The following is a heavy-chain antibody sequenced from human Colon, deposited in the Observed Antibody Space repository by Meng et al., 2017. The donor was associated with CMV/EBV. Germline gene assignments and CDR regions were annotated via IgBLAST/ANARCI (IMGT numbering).Heavy chain of an antibody. V-gene: IGHV2-5*02. CDR1: GFSLRTPEVG. CDR3: AHGRGWLTDY. Sequence: QITLKESGPPLVKPTQTLTLTRTFSGFSLRTPEVGVHWIRQPPGKALEWLALIYWDDDNQFRPSLKNRITITKDTSKNQVVLTMTNMDPVDTATYYCAHGRGWLTDYWGQGTLVTVSS. D-gene: IGHD6-19*01. J-gene: IGHJ4*02. CDR2: IYWDDDN.